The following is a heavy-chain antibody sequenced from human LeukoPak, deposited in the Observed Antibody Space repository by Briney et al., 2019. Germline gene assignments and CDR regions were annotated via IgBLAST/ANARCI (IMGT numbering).Heavy chain of an antibody. Sequence: SETLSLTCAVYGGSFSGYYWSWIRQPAGKGLEWIGRIYTSGSTNYNPSLKSRVTMSVDTSKNQFSLKLSSVTAADTAVYYCARDGESNRGKYYFDYWGQGTLVTVSS. CDR3: ARDGESNRGKYYFDY. CDR1: GGSFSGYY. CDR2: IYTSGST. D-gene: IGHD3-10*01. V-gene: IGHV4-4*07. J-gene: IGHJ4*02.